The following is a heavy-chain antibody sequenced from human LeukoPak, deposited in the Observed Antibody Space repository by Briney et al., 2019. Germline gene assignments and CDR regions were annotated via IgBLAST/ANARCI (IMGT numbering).Heavy chain of an antibody. CDR3: ARDTALWTFDI. CDR2: IYTSGSTINNPSLKDT. V-gene: IGHV4-61*02. J-gene: IGHJ3*02. CDR1: GGSISSGSYY. D-gene: IGHD2-21*02. Sequence: SETLSLTCAVYGGSISSGSYYWTWIRQPAGKGLEWIGRIYTSGSTINNPSLKDTNYNPSLKSRLTMSVDRSKNQFSLKMTSVTAADTAMYYCARDTALWTFDIWGQGTMVTVSS.